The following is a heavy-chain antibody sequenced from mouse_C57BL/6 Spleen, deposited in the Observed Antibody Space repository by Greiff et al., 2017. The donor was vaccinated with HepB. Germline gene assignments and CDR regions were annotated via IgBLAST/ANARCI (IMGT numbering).Heavy chain of an antibody. Sequence: VQLKQSGPELVKPGASVKISCKASGYSFTGYYMNWVKQSPEKSLEWIGEINPSTGGTTYNQKFKAKATLTVDKSSRTAYMQLKSLTSEDSAVYYCARARIYDDYYAMDYWGQGTSVTVSA. V-gene: IGHV1-42*01. CDR3: ARARIYDDYYAMDY. D-gene: IGHD2-3*01. J-gene: IGHJ4*01. CDR1: GYSFTGYY. CDR2: INPSTGGT.